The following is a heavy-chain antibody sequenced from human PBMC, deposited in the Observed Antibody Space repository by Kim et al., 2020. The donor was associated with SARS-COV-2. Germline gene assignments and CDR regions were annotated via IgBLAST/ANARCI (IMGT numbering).Heavy chain of an antibody. CDR3: AADPQLWGYGMDV. Sequence: SVKVSCKASGFTFTSSAVQWVRQARGQRLEWIGWIVVGSGNTNYAQKFQERVTITRDMSTSTAYMELSSLRSEDTAVYYCAADPQLWGYGMDVWGQGTTVTVSS. CDR1: GFTFTSSA. CDR2: IVVGSGNT. J-gene: IGHJ6*02. V-gene: IGHV1-58*01. D-gene: IGHD5-18*01.